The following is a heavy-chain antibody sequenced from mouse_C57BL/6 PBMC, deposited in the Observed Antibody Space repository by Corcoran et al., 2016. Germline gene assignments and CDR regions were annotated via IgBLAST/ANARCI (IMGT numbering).Heavy chain of an antibody. Sequence: VQLQQSGPVLVKPGASVKISCKASGYAFSSYWMNWVKQRPGKGLEWIGQIYPGDGDTNYNGKFKGKATLTADKSSSTAYMQLSSLTSEDSAVYFCARSGDGYVFDYWGQGTTLTVSS. CDR3: ARSGDGYVFDY. CDR1: GYAFSSYW. CDR2: IYPGDGDT. J-gene: IGHJ2*01. V-gene: IGHV1-80*01. D-gene: IGHD2-2*01.